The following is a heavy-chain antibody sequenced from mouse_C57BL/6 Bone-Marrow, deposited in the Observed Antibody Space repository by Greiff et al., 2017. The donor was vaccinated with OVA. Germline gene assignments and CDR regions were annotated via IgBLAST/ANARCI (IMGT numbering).Heavy chain of an antibody. CDR1: GFNIKNTY. CDR2: IEPANGNT. D-gene: IGHD1-1*01. Sequence: VQLQQSVAELVRPGASVTLSCIASGFNIKNTYMHWVKQRPEQGLEWIGRIEPANGNTKYAPKFQGKATITADTSANTAYLELSSLTSEDTAIYYCAPLLLRYPSYWYFDVWGTGTTVTVSS. CDR3: APLLLRYPSYWYFDV. V-gene: IGHV14-3*01. J-gene: IGHJ1*03.